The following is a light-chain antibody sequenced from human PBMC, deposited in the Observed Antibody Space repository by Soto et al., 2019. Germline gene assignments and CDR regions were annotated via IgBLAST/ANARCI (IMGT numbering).Light chain of an antibody. CDR1: TSDVGGYNY. J-gene: IGLJ2*01. CDR3: SSYTSSGTLGV. Sequence: QSALTQPASVSGSPGQSITISCTGTTSDVGGYNYVSWYQQHPGKAPELLIYDVSNRPSGVSNRFSGSKSGNTASLTISGLQAEDEADYYCSSYTSSGTLGVFGGGTKLTGL. V-gene: IGLV2-14*01. CDR2: DVS.